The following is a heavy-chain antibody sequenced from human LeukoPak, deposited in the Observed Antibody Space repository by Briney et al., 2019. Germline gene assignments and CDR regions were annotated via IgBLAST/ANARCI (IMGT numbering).Heavy chain of an antibody. CDR2: ISYSGRT. CDR3: ARHFTPPGALYWYFDL. D-gene: IGHD7-27*01. V-gene: IGHV4-39*01. Sequence: SETLSLTCIVSGGSISTGTYYWGWIRQPPGKGLEWIGTISYSGRTYYNPSLKSRVTVSVDTSKNQFSLKLTSVTAADTAIYYCARHFTPPGALYWYFDLWGRGTLVTVSS. CDR1: GGSISTGTYY. J-gene: IGHJ2*01.